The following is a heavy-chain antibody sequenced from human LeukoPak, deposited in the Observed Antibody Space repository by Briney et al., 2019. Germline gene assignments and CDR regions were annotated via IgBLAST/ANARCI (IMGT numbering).Heavy chain of an antibody. CDR2: IYSGGST. CDR3: ARDLVLFGYYGMDV. V-gene: IGHV3-66*01. CDR1: GFTVSSNY. J-gene: IGHJ6*02. D-gene: IGHD3-10*01. Sequence: GGSLRLSCAASGFTVSSNYMSWVRQAPGKGLEWVSVIYSGGSTYYADSVKGRFTISRDNSKNTLYLQMNSLRAEDTAVYYCARDLVLFGYYGMDVWGQGTTVTVSS.